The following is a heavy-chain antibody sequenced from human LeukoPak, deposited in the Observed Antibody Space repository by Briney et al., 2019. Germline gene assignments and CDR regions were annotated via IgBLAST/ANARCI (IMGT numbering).Heavy chain of an antibody. J-gene: IGHJ4*02. V-gene: IGHV1-46*01. Sequence: ASVKVSCKSSGYTFTSYYMHWVRQAPGHGLEWMGIINPNGGSTSYAQKFQGSVTMTRDMSTSTVYMELSSLRSEDTAVYYCARESTVTPDTPFDYWGQGTLVTVSS. CDR3: ARESTVTPDTPFDY. CDR1: GYTFTSYY. D-gene: IGHD4-17*01. CDR2: INPNGGST.